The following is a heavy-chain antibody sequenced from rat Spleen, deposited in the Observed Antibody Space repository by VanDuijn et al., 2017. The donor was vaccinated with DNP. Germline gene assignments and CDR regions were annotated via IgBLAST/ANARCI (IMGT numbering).Heavy chain of an antibody. D-gene: IGHD4-3*01. V-gene: IGHV5S10*01. CDR2: ITYDGSRT. CDR1: GFTFSDYN. CDR3: ARWYSSGFCFDY. Sequence: EVQLVESGGGLVQPGRSLKVSCAASGFTFSDYNMAWVRQAPKKGLEWVATITYDGSRTYCRDSVKGRFTISRDNAKNTLYLQMNSLRSADMATYYCARWYSSGFCFDYWGQGVMVTVSS. J-gene: IGHJ2*01.